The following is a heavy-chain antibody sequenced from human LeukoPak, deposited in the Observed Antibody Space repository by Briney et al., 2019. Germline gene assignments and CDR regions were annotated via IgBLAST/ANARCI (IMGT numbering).Heavy chain of an antibody. D-gene: IGHD3-10*02. CDR1: GFTFSSYW. J-gene: IGHJ4*02. CDR2: IKQDGSEK. CDR3: ARDLRSGSYSNLPGY. V-gene: IGHV3-7*01. Sequence: TGGSLRLSCAASGFTFSSYWMSGVRKAPGKGLEGVANIKQDGSEKYYVDSVKGRFTISRDNAKNSLYLQMNSLRAEDTAVYYCARDLRSGSYSNLPGYWGQGTLVTVSS.